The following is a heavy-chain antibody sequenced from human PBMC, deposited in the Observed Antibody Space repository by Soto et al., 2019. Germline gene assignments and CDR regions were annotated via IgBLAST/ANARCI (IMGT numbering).Heavy chain of an antibody. CDR1: GGSFSGYY. CDR3: ARDSSGNGYYYGMDV. V-gene: IGHV4-34*01. Sequence: PSETLSLTCAVYGGSFSGYYWSWIRQPPGKGLEWIGEINHSGSTNYNPSLKSRVTISVDTSKNQFSLKLSSVTAADTAVYYCARDSSGNGYYYGMDVWGQGTTVTVSS. CDR2: INHSGST. D-gene: IGHD3-22*01. J-gene: IGHJ6*02.